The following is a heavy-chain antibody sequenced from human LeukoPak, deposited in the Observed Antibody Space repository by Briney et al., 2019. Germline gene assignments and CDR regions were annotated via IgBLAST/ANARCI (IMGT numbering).Heavy chain of an antibody. CDR2: INSDGSRT. V-gene: IGHV3-74*01. J-gene: IGHJ4*02. D-gene: IGHD5-18*01. Sequence: GGSLRLSCAASGFTFSKHWMRWVPQAPGKGLVWVSRINSDGSRTTSADSVKGRFTIPRKNPKNTLSLQINSLKTEDTAVYYCTRGRGYSYGWIGEKLLDYWGQGTLVTVSS. CDR3: TRGRGYSYGWIGEKLLDY. CDR1: GFTFSKHW.